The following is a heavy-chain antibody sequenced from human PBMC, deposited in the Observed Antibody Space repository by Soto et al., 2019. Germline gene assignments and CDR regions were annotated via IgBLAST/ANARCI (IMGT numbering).Heavy chain of an antibody. Sequence: EVQLVESGGGLVQPGGSVRLACAASGFTFSTYSMNWVRQAPGRGLEWVGNIKPDGNDKYYVDSVKGRFTISRDNAKNSLYLQMNSARAADTAVYDYERGYDWAFDVWGQGTMVTVSS. V-gene: IGHV3-7*01. J-gene: IGHJ3*01. CDR2: IKPDGNDK. CDR3: ERGYDWAFDV. D-gene: IGHD3-16*01. CDR1: GFTFSTYS.